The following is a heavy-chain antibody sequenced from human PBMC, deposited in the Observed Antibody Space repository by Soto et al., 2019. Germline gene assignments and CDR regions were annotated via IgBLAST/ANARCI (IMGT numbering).Heavy chain of an antibody. D-gene: IGHD2-15*01. V-gene: IGHV3-23*01. Sequence: PGGSLRLSCAASGFTFSSYAMSWVRQAPGKGLEWVSAISGSGGSTYYADSEKGRFTISRDNSKNTLYLQMNSLRAEDTAVYYFSQDRHGGGFRSDYWGHGTLVTVSS. CDR2: ISGSGGST. CDR1: GFTFSSYA. J-gene: IGHJ4*01. CDR3: SQDRHGGGFRSDY.